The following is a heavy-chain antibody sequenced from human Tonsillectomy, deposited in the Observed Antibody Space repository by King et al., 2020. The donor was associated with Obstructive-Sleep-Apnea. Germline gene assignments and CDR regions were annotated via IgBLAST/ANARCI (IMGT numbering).Heavy chain of an antibody. D-gene: IGHD1-7*01. Sequence: VQLQESGPGLVKPSETLSLTCNVSGGSISSSFWSWIRQPPGMGLEWIGDISSSGGTKNNPIPKSRVTISIDPSKTPFSLKLSSVTAADTAVYSCARHELELRPFDYWGQGALVTVSS. CDR2: ISSSGGT. CDR3: ARHELELRPFDY. J-gene: IGHJ4*02. CDR1: GGSISSSF. V-gene: IGHV4-59*08.